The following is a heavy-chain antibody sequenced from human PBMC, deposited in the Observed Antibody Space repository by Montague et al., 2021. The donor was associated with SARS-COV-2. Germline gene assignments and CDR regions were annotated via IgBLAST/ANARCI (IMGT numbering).Heavy chain of an antibody. J-gene: IGHJ4*02. Sequence: SETLSLTCTFSGASRSTKNYYWGWIRQPPGKGLEWIGSISYSATSYSNPSLKSRVSMSVDTSRNQLSLNLSSVTVADTAVYYCARLGITLGGVIVIRYYFDFWGQGTLVTVSS. V-gene: IGHV4-39*01. CDR3: ARLGITLGGVIVIRYYFDF. CDR1: GASRSTKNYY. D-gene: IGHD3-16*02. CDR2: ISYSATS.